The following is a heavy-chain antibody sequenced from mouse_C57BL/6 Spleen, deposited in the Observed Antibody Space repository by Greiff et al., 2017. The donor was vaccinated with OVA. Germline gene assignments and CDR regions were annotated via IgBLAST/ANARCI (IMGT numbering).Heavy chain of an antibody. V-gene: IGHV5-17*01. CDR2: ISSGSSTI. D-gene: IGHD2-10*01. Sequence: EVQRVESGGGLVKPGGSLKLSCAASGFTFSDYGMHWVRQAPEKGLEWVAYISSGSSTIYYADTVKGRFTISRDNAKNTLFLQMTSLRSEDTAMYYCARTYYGNYYYYAMDYWGQGTSVTVSS. CDR3: ARTYYGNYYYYAMDY. CDR1: GFTFSDYG. J-gene: IGHJ4*01.